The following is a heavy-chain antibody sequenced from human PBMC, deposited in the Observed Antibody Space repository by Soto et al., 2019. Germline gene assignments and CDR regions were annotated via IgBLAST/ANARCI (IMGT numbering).Heavy chain of an antibody. J-gene: IGHJ6*03. CDR2: IYYSGST. V-gene: IGHV4-39*01. CDR1: GGSISSSSYY. CDR3: ARKAGAGTYYYSSHMDV. Sequence: SETLSLTCTVSGGSISSSSYYWGWIRQPPGKGLEWIGSIYYSGSTYYNPSLKSRVTISVDTSKNQFSLKLSSVTAADTAVYYCARKAGAGTYYYSSHMDVGGKGTTVTASS. D-gene: IGHD6-19*01.